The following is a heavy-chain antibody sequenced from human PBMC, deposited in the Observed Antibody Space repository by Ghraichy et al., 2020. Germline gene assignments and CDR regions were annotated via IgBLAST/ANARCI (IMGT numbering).Heavy chain of an antibody. CDR1: GFTFSSYA. CDR2: ISGSGGST. V-gene: IGHV3-23*01. Sequence: GGSLRLSCAASGFTFSSYAMSWVRQAPGKGLEWVSAISGSGGSTYYADSVKGRFTISRDNSKNTLYLQMNSLRAEDTAVYYCAKDGARITGTGISNWFDPWDQGTVVTVSS. J-gene: IGHJ5*02. D-gene: IGHD1-7*01. CDR3: AKDGARITGTGISNWFDP.